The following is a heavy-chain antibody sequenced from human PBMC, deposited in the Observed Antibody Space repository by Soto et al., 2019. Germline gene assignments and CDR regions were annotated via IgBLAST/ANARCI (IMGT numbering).Heavy chain of an antibody. V-gene: IGHV4-59*08. J-gene: IGHJ2*01. D-gene: IGHD1-1*01. CDR1: GASISSYY. Sequence: SETLSLTCTVSGASISSYYWGWIRQPPGKGLEWVGYIYYTGTTDYNPSLKSRGTISVDTSRTQFSLRLCSVTAADTAVYYCARYLVTGYFDLWGRGTLVTVSS. CDR3: ARYLVTGYFDL. CDR2: IYYTGTT.